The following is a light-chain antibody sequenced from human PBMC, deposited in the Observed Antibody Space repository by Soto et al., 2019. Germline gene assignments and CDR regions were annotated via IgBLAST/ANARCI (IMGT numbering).Light chain of an antibody. V-gene: IGKV3-20*01. CDR1: QSVTNNY. CDR3: QQSSYSPLT. J-gene: IGKJ4*01. CDR2: SAS. Sequence: EIVLTQSPGTLSLSPGERATLSCRASQSVTNNYLAWYQQKPGQAPRLLIYSASSRATVIPDRFSGSGSGTDFTLTISRLEPEDFAVYFCQQSSYSPLTFGGGTKVEI.